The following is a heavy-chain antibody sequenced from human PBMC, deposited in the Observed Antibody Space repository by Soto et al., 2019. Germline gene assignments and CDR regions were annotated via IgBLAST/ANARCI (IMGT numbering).Heavy chain of an antibody. CDR3: ARLGGYCANASCYGYYAVDV. CDR2: FYYSGRT. J-gene: IGHJ6*01. V-gene: IGHV4-39*01. CDR1: GGSISSGPYS. D-gene: IGHD2-2*01. Sequence: SETLSLTCSVSGGSISSGPYSWGWIRQPPGKGLEWIGTFYYSGRTFYNPSLESRVTISVDPSKNQFSLKVSSVTAADTAVYYCARLGGYCANASCYGYYAVDVWGQGTTVAVSS.